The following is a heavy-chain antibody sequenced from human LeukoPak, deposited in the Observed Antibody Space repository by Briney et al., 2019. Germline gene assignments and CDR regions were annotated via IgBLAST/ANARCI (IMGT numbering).Heavy chain of an antibody. D-gene: IGHD2-21*02. CDR1: GFTFSSYA. Sequence: GGSLRLSCAASGFTFSSYAMSWVRQAPGKGLEWVSAISGSGGSTYYADSVKGRFTISRDNSKNTLYLQMNSLRAEDTAVYYCARWFCNIRNCYYDYWGQGTLVTVSS. J-gene: IGHJ4*02. CDR3: ARWFCNIRNCYYDY. V-gene: IGHV3-23*01. CDR2: ISGSGGST.